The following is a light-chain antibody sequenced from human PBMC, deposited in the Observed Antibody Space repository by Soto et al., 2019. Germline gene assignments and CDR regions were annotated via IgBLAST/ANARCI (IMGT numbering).Light chain of an antibody. CDR3: NSYTSSSTHV. CDR1: SSDVGGHNH. Sequence: QSALTQPASVSGSPGQSITISCTGSSSDVGGHNHVSWYQRHPGKAPKLIIYEVGNRPSGVSNRFSGSKSGNTASLTISGFQAEDEADYYCNSYTSSSTHVFGTGTKLTVL. CDR2: EVG. V-gene: IGLV2-14*01. J-gene: IGLJ1*01.